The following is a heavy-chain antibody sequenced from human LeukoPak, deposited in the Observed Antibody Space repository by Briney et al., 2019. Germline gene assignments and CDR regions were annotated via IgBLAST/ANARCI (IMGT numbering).Heavy chain of an antibody. J-gene: IGHJ6*02. CDR2: IYPGDSDT. Sequence: GESLKISCKGSGYSFTSYWIGWVRQMPGKGLEWMGIIYPGDSDTRYSPSFQGQVTISADKSISTAYLQWSSLKASDTAMYYCARHTEYNWNEIYYGMDVWGQGTTVTVSS. V-gene: IGHV5-51*01. CDR1: GYSFTSYW. D-gene: IGHD1-1*01. CDR3: ARHTEYNWNEIYYGMDV.